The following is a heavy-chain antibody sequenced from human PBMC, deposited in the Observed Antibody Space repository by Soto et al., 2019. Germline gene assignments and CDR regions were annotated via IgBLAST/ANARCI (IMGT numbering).Heavy chain of an antibody. Sequence: GGSLRLSCAASGLTFSSYGLHWVRQAPGKGLEWVAVISDDGTKKNYGDSVKGRFTISRDNSKNTLYLQMNSLRVEDTAVYYCAKDRYQLLSTVGYYFDYWGQETLVTVSS. J-gene: IGHJ4*02. D-gene: IGHD2-2*01. V-gene: IGHV3-30*18. CDR3: AKDRYQLLSTVGYYFDY. CDR1: GLTFSSYG. CDR2: ISDDGTKK.